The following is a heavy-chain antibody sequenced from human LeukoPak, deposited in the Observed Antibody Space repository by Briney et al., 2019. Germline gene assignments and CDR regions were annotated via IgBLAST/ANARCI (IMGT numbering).Heavy chain of an antibody. D-gene: IGHD2/OR15-2a*01. CDR1: GFTFSSYS. V-gene: IGHV3-21*01. J-gene: IGHJ4*02. CDR2: ISSRSSYI. CDR3: AKGPLLWD. Sequence: GGSLRLSCAASGFTFSSYSMSWVRQAPGKGLEWVSSISSRSSYIYDADSLKGRFTISRDNAKNSLYLQMNSLRAEDTAVYYCAKGPLLWDWGQGTLVTVSS.